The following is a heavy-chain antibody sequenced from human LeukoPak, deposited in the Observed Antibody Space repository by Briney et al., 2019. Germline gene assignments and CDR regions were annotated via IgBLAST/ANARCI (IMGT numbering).Heavy chain of an antibody. Sequence: ASVKVSCKASGYTFTGYYMHWVRQAPGQGLEWMGWINPNSGGTNYAQKFQGRVTMTRDTSISTAYTELSRLRSDDTAVYYCARVSRYNWNNRYFDYWGQGTLVTVSS. V-gene: IGHV1-2*02. CDR3: ARVSRYNWNNRYFDY. J-gene: IGHJ4*02. D-gene: IGHD1/OR15-1a*01. CDR1: GYTFTGYY. CDR2: INPNSGGT.